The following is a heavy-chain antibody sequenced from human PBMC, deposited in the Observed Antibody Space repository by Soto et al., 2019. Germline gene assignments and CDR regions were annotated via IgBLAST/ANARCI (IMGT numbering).Heavy chain of an antibody. CDR2: IYYSGST. J-gene: IGHJ6*02. Sequence: QVQLQESGPGLVKPSQTLSLTCTVSGGSISSGGYYWSWIRQHTGKGLEWIGYIYYSGSTYYNPSLMIRVTISLDTSKHQFSLKLSSVTAADTAVYYLARAPYCGCDCFRYYGIDVWVQGTTVTVSS. CDR1: GGSISSGGYY. D-gene: IGHD2-21*02. CDR3: ARAPYCGCDCFRYYGIDV. V-gene: IGHV4-31*03.